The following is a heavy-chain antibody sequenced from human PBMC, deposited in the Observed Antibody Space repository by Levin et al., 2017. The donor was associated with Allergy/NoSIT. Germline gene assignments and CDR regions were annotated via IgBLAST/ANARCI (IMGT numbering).Heavy chain of an antibody. CDR1: GFTFSSYR. Sequence: PGGSLRLSCAASGFTFSSYRMSWVRQAPGKGLEWVANIKQDGSEKYYVDSVKGRFTISRDNAKNSLYLQMNSLRAEDTAVYYCARDFWQLVQGYYYYYGMDVWGQGTTVTVSS. CDR3: ARDFWQLVQGYYYYYGMDV. V-gene: IGHV3-7*01. J-gene: IGHJ6*02. D-gene: IGHD6-13*01. CDR2: IKQDGSEK.